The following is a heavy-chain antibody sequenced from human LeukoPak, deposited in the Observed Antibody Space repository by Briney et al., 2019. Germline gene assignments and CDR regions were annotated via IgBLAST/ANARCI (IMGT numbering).Heavy chain of an antibody. CDR2: IYYSGTP. V-gene: IGHV4-31*03. CDR3: ARDVTGGSYFDY. D-gene: IGHD1-26*01. CDR1: GGSISSGGFY. J-gene: IGHJ4*02. Sequence: SQTLSLTCTVSGGSISSGGFYWSWIRQHPGKGLEWIGYIYYSGTPYYNPSFKGRVTMSVDTSKNQFSLKLISVTAADTAVYYCARDVTGGSYFDYWGQGTLVTVSS.